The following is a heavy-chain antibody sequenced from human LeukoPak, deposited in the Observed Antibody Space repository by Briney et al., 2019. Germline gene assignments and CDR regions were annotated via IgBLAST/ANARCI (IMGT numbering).Heavy chain of an antibody. J-gene: IGHJ4*02. CDR1: GYTFTSYD. Sequence: EASVTVSCKASGYTFTSYDINWVRQAPGQGLEWMGWMNPNSGNTDYAQTFQGRVTMTRNTSISTDYMELSSLRSEDTAVYYCARGGWYCTSISCRDFDYWGQGTRVTVSS. CDR2: MNPNSGNT. CDR3: ARGGWYCTSISCRDFDY. D-gene: IGHD2-2*01. V-gene: IGHV1-8*01.